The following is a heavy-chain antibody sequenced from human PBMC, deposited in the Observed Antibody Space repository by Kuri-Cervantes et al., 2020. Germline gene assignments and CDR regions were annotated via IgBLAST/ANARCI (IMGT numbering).Heavy chain of an antibody. CDR1: GFTFDDYA. CDR2: ISWNSGSI. CDR3: ARDLPTGGYSYGSPLEGFDY. J-gene: IGHJ4*02. Sequence: SLKISCAASGFTFDDYAMHWVRQAPGKGLEWVSGISWNSGSIGYADSVKGRFTISRDNAKNSLYLQMNSLRAEDTAVYYCARDLPTGGYSYGSPLEGFDYWGQGTLVTVSS. V-gene: IGHV3-9*01. D-gene: IGHD5-18*01.